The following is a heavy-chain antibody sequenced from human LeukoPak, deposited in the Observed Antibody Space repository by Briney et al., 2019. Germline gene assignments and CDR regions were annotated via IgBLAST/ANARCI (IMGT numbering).Heavy chain of an antibody. V-gene: IGHV3-21*01. D-gene: IGHD3-10*01. CDR3: ARAKGELLWFGESAHLFDY. Sequence: GGSLRLSCAASGFTFSSYEMNWVRQAPGKGLEWVSSISSSSSYIYYADSVKGRFTISRDNAKNSLYLQMNSLRAEDTAVYYCARAKGELLWFGESAHLFDYWGQGTLVTVSS. CDR1: GFTFSSYE. CDR2: ISSSSSYI. J-gene: IGHJ4*02.